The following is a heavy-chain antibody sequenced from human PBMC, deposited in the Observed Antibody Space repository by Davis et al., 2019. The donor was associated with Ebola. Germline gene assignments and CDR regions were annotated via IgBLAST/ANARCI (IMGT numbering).Heavy chain of an antibody. CDR3: ARDPWDF. V-gene: IGHV3-7*01. CDR1: GFIFSRYD. CDR2: IKEDGSEK. J-gene: IGHJ4*02. Sequence: GESLKISCAASGFIFSRYDINWVRQAPGKGLEWVANIKEDGSEKYYVDSVKGRFTISRDNAKNSLYLQMNSLGVEDTAVYYCARDPWDFWGQGTLVTVSS.